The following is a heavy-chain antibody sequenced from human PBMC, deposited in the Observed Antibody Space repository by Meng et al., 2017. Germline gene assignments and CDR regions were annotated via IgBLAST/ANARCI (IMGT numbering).Heavy chain of an antibody. CDR3: ARDYGDHLGFDY. CDR1: GFTVSRNY. CDR2: IYSGGRK. Sequence: GRVGGSGGGWSGPGGSLGRSCAACGFTVSRNYMRWVRQAPGKGLEWVSVIYSGGRKYYADSVKGRFTISRDNSKNTLYLQMNSLRAEDTAVYYCARDYGDHLGFDYWGQGTLVTVSS. J-gene: IGHJ4*02. V-gene: IGHV3-53*02. D-gene: IGHD4-17*01.